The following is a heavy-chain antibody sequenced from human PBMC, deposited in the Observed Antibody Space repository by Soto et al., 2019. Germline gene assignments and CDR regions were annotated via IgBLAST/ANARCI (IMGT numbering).Heavy chain of an antibody. V-gene: IGHV5-10-1*01. D-gene: IGHD6-13*01. Sequence: GESLKISCKGSGYSFTSYWISWVRQMPGKGLEWMGRIDPSDSYTNYSPSFQGHVTISADKSISTAYLQWSSLKASDTAMYYCARQTAAAGTGFGYSYYGMDVWGQGTTVTV. CDR1: GYSFTSYW. J-gene: IGHJ6*02. CDR2: IDPSDSYT. CDR3: ARQTAAAGTGFGYSYYGMDV.